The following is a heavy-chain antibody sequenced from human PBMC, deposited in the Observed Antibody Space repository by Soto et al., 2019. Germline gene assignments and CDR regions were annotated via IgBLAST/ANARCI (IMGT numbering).Heavy chain of an antibody. Sequence: EVQLLESGGGLVQPGGSLRLSCVASGFTFGSYAMSWVRQAPGQGLEWVSHISVSGRDKMSADSVQSRFTISRDTSKNTLFLDMSRHRAVDTAMDYCATTHTSYGNVPIFDQWGQGTLVTVSS. D-gene: IGHD3-16*01. V-gene: IGHV3-23*01. CDR3: ATTHTSYGNVPIFDQ. CDR2: ISVSGRDK. CDR1: GFTFGSYA. J-gene: IGHJ4*02.